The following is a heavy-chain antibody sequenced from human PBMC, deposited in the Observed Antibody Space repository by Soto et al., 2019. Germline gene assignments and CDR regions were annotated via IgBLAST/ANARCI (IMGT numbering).Heavy chain of an antibody. CDR2: IIPIFGTA. CDR1: GGTFSSYA. D-gene: IGHD3-3*01. J-gene: IGHJ5*02. CDR3: ARREGGVVISRGGWFDP. Sequence: QVQLVQSGAEVKKPGSSVKVSCKASGGTFSSYAISWVRQAPGQGLEWMGGIIPIFGTANYAQKFQGRVTITADKSTSTAYMELSSLRSEATAVYYCARREGGVVISRGGWFDPWGQGTLVTVSS. V-gene: IGHV1-69*06.